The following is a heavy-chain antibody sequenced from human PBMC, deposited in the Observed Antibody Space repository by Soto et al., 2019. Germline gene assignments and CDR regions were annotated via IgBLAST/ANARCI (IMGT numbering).Heavy chain of an antibody. Sequence: SETLSLTCTVSGRSISSSSYYWGWIRQPPGKWLECIGSIYYSGSTYYNPSLKSRVTISVDTSKNQFSLKLSSVTAADTAVYYCARLNCGGDCYYASGVPRFYYYGMDVWGQGTTVT. J-gene: IGHJ6*02. CDR1: GRSISSSSYY. V-gene: IGHV4-39*01. D-gene: IGHD2-21*02. CDR2: IYYSGST. CDR3: ARLNCGGDCYYASGVPRFYYYGMDV.